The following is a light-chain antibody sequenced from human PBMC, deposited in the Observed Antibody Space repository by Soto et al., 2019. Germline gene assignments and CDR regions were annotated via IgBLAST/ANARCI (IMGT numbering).Light chain of an antibody. J-gene: IGKJ4*01. CDR1: QGIRSY. CDR2: IAS. CDR3: QQLNSYPPGLT. Sequence: DIHFTESPSFLSASVGDRVTITCRASQGIRSYLAWYQQKPGRAPKLLMYIASTLQTGVPSRFSGSGSGTEFTLTISSLQPEDFATYYCQQLNSYPPGLTFGGGTKVDI. V-gene: IGKV1-9*01.